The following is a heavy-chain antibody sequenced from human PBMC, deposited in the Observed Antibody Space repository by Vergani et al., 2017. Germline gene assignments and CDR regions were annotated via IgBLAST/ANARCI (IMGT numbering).Heavy chain of an antibody. V-gene: IGHV2-5*02. CDR3: ARRVDTGLLDY. J-gene: IGHJ4*02. CDR2: IYWDDNK. CDR1: GFSLSTSPVG. D-gene: IGHD5-18*01. Sequence: QITLKESGPTLVKPTQTLTLTCTFSGFSLSTSPVGVGWIRQPPGKALEWLALIYWDDNKRYSPSLMNRLTITKDTSRNQVVLTMTNMDPVDTATYYCARRVDTGLLDYWGQGTLVTVSS.